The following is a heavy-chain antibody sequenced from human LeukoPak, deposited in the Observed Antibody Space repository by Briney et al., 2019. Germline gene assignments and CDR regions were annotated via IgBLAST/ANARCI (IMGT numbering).Heavy chain of an antibody. D-gene: IGHD1-26*01. Sequence: GASVKVSCKASRYSFTGYYMHWMRQAPGQGLEWVGIINPGGSSTSYAQKFQGRVTMTRDTSTSTVYMELKSLRSEDTAMYYCARETVGALDYWGQGTLVTVSS. CDR3: ARETVGALDY. V-gene: IGHV1-46*01. J-gene: IGHJ4*02. CDR2: INPGGSST. CDR1: RYSFTGYY.